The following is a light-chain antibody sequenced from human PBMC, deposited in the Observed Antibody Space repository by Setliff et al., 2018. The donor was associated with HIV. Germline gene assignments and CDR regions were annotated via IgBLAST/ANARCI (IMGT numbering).Light chain of an antibody. CDR3: SSYSSSRPRV. CDR1: SSDIGGHNY. CDR2: EVS. Sequence: QSVLTQPASVSGSPGQSITISCTGTSSDIGGHNYVSWYQQHPGKAPKLMISEVSNRPSGVSNRFSGSKSGNTASLTISGLQPEDEADYYCSSYSSSRPRVFGTGTKVT. J-gene: IGLJ1*01. V-gene: IGLV2-14*01.